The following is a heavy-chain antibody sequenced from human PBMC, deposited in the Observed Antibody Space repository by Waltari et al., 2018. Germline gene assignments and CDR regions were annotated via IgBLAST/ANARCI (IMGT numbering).Heavy chain of an antibody. CDR2: ISGSDGRT. D-gene: IGHD3-22*01. V-gene: IGHV3-23*01. CDR1: GFTFNNYA. CDR3: AKEGYFYDSSSYPDAFDV. J-gene: IGHJ3*01. Sequence: EVQLLESGGGLVQPGGSLRVSCAASGFTFNNYAMSWVRPAPGKGLEWVSAISGSDGRTYYADSVKGRFTISRDNSKNTLYLHMNSLRAEDTAVYYCAKEGYFYDSSSYPDAFDVWGQGTMVIVSS.